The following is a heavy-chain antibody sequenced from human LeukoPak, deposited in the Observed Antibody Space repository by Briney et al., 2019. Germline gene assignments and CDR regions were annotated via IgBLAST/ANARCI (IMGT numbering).Heavy chain of an antibody. CDR2: ISAYNGNT. Sequence: ASVKVSCKASGYTFTSYGISWVRQAPGQGLEWMGWISAYNGNTTYAQKLQGRVTMTTDTSTSTAYMELRSLRSDDTAVYYCARAREYSGSYPPDYWGQGTLVTVSS. V-gene: IGHV1-18*01. J-gene: IGHJ4*02. CDR1: GYTFTSYG. D-gene: IGHD1-26*01. CDR3: ARAREYSGSYPPDY.